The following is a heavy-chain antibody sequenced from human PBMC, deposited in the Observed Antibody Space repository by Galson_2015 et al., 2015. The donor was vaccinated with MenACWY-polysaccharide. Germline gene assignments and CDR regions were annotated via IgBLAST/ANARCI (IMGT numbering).Heavy chain of an antibody. CDR3: ARVSYSNYGMGV. CDR2: IYPGDSDT. Sequence: QSGAEVKKPGESLKISCRVSGYSFTNDWVAWVRQMPGRGLEWMGIIYPGDSDTRYSPSFQGQVTISADKSISTAFLLWSSLKASDTAMYYCARVSYSNYGMGVWGQGTTVTVSS. CDR1: GYSFTNDW. V-gene: IGHV5-51*01. D-gene: IGHD2-8*01. J-gene: IGHJ6*02.